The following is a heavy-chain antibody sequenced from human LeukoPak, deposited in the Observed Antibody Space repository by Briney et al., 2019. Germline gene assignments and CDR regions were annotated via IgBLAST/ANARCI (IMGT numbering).Heavy chain of an antibody. J-gene: IGHJ5*02. V-gene: IGHV1-3*03. CDR1: GYTFTSYT. Sequence: ASVKVSCQASGYTFTSYTIHWVRQAPGQRLEWMGWINTGNGHTKYSQEFQGRVTITRDTSASTAYMELSSLRSEDMAVYYCTRGARFRSYGSGTYYTSLPFDPWGQGTLVTVSS. CDR2: INTGNGHT. D-gene: IGHD3-10*01. CDR3: TRGARFRSYGSGTYYTSLPFDP.